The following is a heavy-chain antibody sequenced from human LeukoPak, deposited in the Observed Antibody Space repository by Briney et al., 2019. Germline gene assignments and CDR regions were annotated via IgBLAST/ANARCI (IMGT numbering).Heavy chain of an antibody. V-gene: IGHV3-23*01. CDR1: GFTFSSYA. Sequence: GGSLGLSCAASGFTFSSYAMSWVRQAPGKGLEWVSAISGTGTLTYYADSVKGRFTISRDNSKNTLYLQMNSLRAEDTAVYSCAKHRVVGQWYFDLWGRGTLVTVSS. CDR2: ISGTGTLT. J-gene: IGHJ2*01. CDR3: AKHRVVGQWYFDL. D-gene: IGHD2-15*01.